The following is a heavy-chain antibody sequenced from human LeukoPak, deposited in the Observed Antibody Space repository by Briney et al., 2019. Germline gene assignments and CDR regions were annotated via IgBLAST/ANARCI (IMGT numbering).Heavy chain of an antibody. CDR2: IYYSGST. CDR1: GGSISSYY. CDR3: ARVGSSGVDY. Sequence: SETLSLTCTVSGGSISSYYWSWIRQPPGKGLEWIGYIYYSGSTNYNPSLKSRVTISVDTSKNQFSLKLSSVTAADTAVYHCARVGSSGVDYWGQGTLVTVSS. D-gene: IGHD2-15*01. V-gene: IGHV4-59*01. J-gene: IGHJ4*02.